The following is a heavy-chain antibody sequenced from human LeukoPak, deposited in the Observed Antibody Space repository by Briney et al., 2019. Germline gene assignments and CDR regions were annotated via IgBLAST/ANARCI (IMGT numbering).Heavy chain of an antibody. Sequence: SETLSLTCIVSGDSISSSSYYWGWIRQPPGKGLEWIGSIYYSGSTYYNPSLKSRVTISVDTSNNQFSLKVRSVTAADTAVYYCARRPINYRAFDYWGQGTLVTVS. CDR3: ARRPINYRAFDY. J-gene: IGHJ4*02. CDR2: IYYSGST. CDR1: GDSISSSSYY. D-gene: IGHD5-12*01. V-gene: IGHV4-39*01.